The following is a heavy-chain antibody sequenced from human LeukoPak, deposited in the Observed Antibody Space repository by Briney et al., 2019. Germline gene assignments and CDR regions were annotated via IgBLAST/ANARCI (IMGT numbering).Heavy chain of an antibody. CDR3: ATGIAEGEYDS. V-gene: IGHV3-21*01. D-gene: IGHD3-16*01. CDR1: GFTFSSYS. Sequence: GGSLRLSCAAYGFTFSSYSMNWVRHAPGKGLEWVSSISSSSSYIYYADSVKGRFTISRDIPKGSVYLQMHSLRVEDTALYYCATGIAEGEYDSWGQGTLVTVSS. CDR2: ISSSSSYI. J-gene: IGHJ4*02.